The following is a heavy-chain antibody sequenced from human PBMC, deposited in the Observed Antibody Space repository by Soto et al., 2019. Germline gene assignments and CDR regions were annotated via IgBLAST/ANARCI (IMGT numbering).Heavy chain of an antibody. CDR1: GGSISSGDYY. CDR3: ARSSAKIFGVVTIDY. V-gene: IGHV4-30-4*01. CDR2: IYYSGST. Sequence: SETLSLTCTVSGGSISSGDYYWSWIRQPPGKGLEWIGYIYYSGSTYYNPSLKSRVTISVDTSKNQFSLKLSSVTAADTAVYYCARSSAKIFGVVTIDYWGQGTLVTVPS. D-gene: IGHD3-3*01. J-gene: IGHJ4*02.